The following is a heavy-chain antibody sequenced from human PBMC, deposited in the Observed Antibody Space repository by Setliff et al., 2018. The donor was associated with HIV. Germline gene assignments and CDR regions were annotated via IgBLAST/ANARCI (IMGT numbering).Heavy chain of an antibody. D-gene: IGHD3-10*01. J-gene: IGHJ5*02. Sequence: SETLSLTCTLSGGSFGDYHWSWIRQPAGRGLEWIGRIFRSGTTDYKFSLKSRVTISIATSRNQFSLRLTSVTAEDTAVYYCARDRHYSGLGSYGPWGPGTLVTVSS. CDR1: GGSFGDYH. V-gene: IGHV4-4*07. CDR3: ARDRHYSGLGSYGP. CDR2: IFRSGTT.